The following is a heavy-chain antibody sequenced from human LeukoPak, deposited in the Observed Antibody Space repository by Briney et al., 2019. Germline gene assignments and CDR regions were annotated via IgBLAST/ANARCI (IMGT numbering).Heavy chain of an antibody. V-gene: IGHV1-8*01. CDR3: ARIRDGYNDAYDI. CDR2: MNPNSGNT. D-gene: IGHD5-24*01. J-gene: IGHJ3*02. Sequence: ASVKVSYKASGYTFTSYDINWVRQATGQGLEWMGWMNPNSGNTGYAQKFQGRVTMTRDTSTSTVYMELSGLRSEDTALYYCARIRDGYNDAYDIWGQGTMVTVSS. CDR1: GYTFTSYD.